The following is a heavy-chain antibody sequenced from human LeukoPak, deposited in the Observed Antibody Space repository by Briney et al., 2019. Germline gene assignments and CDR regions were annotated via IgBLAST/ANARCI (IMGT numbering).Heavy chain of an antibody. CDR3: ARDKAHYDYVWGSYRAPHFFDY. CDR1: GGSFSGYY. CDR2: INHSGST. V-gene: IGHV4-34*01. J-gene: IGHJ4*02. Sequence: SETLSLTCAVYGGSFSGYYWSWIRQPPGRGLEWIGEINHSGSTNYNPSLKSRVTISVDTSKNQFSLKLSSVTAADTAVYYCARDKAHYDYVWGSYRAPHFFDYWGQGTLVTVSS. D-gene: IGHD3-16*02.